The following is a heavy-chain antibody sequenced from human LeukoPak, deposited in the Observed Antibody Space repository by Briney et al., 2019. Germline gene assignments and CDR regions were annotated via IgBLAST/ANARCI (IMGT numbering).Heavy chain of an antibody. CDR1: GFTFSISG. Sequence: PGRSVRLSCAASGFTFSISGMHWVRQPPGQGRGWVALIWYDGSNQYYADSVKGRFTISRDNSKSTLYLQMNGLRAEDTAVYYCARGYSYGPPGRDAFDIWGQGTMVTVSS. D-gene: IGHD5-18*01. J-gene: IGHJ3*02. CDR3: ARGYSYGPPGRDAFDI. V-gene: IGHV3-33*01. CDR2: IWYDGSNQ.